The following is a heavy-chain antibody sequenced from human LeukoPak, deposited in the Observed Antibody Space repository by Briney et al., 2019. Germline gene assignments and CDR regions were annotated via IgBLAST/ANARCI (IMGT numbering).Heavy chain of an antibody. CDR1: GFTFSSYS. J-gene: IGHJ4*02. Sequence: GGSPRLSCAASGFTFSSYSMNWVRQAPGKGLEWVSSISSSSSYIYYADSVKGRFTISRDNAKNSLYLQMNSLRAEDTAVYYCARAWESIAGYYFDYWGQGTLVTVSS. CDR3: ARAWESIAGYYFDY. D-gene: IGHD1-26*01. CDR2: ISSSSSYI. V-gene: IGHV3-21*04.